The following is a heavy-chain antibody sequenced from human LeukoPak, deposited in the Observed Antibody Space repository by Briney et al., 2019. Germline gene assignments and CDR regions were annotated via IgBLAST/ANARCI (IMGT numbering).Heavy chain of an antibody. Sequence: GGSLRLSCAASGFTFSSYWVSWVRQAPGKGLEWVANIKQDGSEKYYVDSVKGRFTISRDNAKNSLYLQMNSLRAEDTAVYYCARDIYGSGSVNDAFDIWGQGTMVTVSS. J-gene: IGHJ3*02. CDR2: IKQDGSEK. CDR1: GFTFSSYW. CDR3: ARDIYGSGSVNDAFDI. V-gene: IGHV3-7*01. D-gene: IGHD3-10*01.